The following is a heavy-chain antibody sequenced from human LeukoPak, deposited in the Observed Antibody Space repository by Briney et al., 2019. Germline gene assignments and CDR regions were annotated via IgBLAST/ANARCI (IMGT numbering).Heavy chain of an antibody. CDR2: ITASGGST. Sequence: PGGSLRLSCASSGFTFNNYAMTWVRQAPGKGLEWVSSITASGGSTYCADSVNGRFTISRDNSKYTLYLQMSSLKAEDTAVYYCARDYPTSGIVTIFDYWGQGTLVTVSS. V-gene: IGHV3-23*01. D-gene: IGHD1-1*01. CDR3: ARDYPTSGIVTIFDY. CDR1: GFTFNNYA. J-gene: IGHJ4*02.